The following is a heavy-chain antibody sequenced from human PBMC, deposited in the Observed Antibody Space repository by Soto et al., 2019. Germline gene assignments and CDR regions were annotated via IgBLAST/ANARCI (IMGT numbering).Heavy chain of an antibody. CDR2: IYHRST. CDR1: GGSISSGGYS. Sequence: PSETLSLTCAVSGGSISSGGYSWSWIRQPPGKGLEWIGYIYHRSTHYNPSLKRRVTISVDRSNNQFSLQLSSVTAAAPAVYYCAWYLSCRSSLGQAYYYAIDVWGQGTTVSVSS. J-gene: IGHJ6*02. V-gene: IGHV4-30-2*01. CDR3: AWYLSCRSSLGQAYYYAIDV. D-gene: IGHD2-15*01.